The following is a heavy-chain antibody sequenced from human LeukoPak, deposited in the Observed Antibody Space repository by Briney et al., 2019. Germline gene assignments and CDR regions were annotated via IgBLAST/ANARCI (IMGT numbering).Heavy chain of an antibody. CDR2: ISGSGGST. D-gene: IGHD5-18*01. V-gene: IGHV3-23*01. J-gene: IGHJ4*02. CDR1: GFTFSSYA. Sequence: GGSLSLSCAASGFTFSSYAMSWVRQAPGEGLEWVSAISGSGGSTYYADSVKGRFTISRDNSKNTLYLQMNSLRAEDTAVYYCAKRNVDTAMFYFDYWGQGTLVTVSS. CDR3: AKRNVDTAMFYFDY.